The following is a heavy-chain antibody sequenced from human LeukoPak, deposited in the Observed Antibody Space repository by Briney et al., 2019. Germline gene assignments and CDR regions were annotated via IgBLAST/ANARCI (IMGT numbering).Heavy chain of an antibody. CDR1: GGSFSGYY. D-gene: IGHD6-13*01. CDR3: ARAGSSSWYGSPLL. V-gene: IGHV4-59*08. J-gene: IGHJ4*02. CDR2: IYYSGST. Sequence: PSETLSLTCAVYGGSFSGYYWSWIRQPPGKGLEWIGYIYYSGSTNYNPSLKSRVTISVDTSKNQFSLKLSSVTAADTAVYYFARAGSSSWYGSPLLWGQGTLVTVSS.